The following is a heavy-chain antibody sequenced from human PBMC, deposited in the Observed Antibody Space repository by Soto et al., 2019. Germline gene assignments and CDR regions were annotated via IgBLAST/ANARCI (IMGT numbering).Heavy chain of an antibody. CDR2: IYYSGST. CDR3: ASSGWFDP. V-gene: IGHV4-39*01. J-gene: IGHJ5*02. Sequence: PSEPLSPTCTVSVASISSRTSFWRWIRQPPGKGLEWIGTIYYSGSTYYNPSLKSRVTISVDTSKNQFSLKLSSVTAADTAVYYCASSGWFDPWGQGTLVTVS. CDR1: VASISSRTSF.